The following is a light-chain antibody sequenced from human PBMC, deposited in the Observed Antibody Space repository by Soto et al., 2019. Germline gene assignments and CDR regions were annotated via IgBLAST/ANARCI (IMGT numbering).Light chain of an antibody. Sequence: QSVLTQPPSVSGAPGQRVTISCTGSTSNIGTGYDVHWYQQLPGTAPKLLIYGNSKRPSGVPDRISGSKSGTSASLAITGLQAEDETDYYCQSFDSGLSGYVFGTGTKLTVL. J-gene: IGLJ1*01. V-gene: IGLV1-40*01. CDR1: TSNIGTGYD. CDR3: QSFDSGLSGYV. CDR2: GNS.